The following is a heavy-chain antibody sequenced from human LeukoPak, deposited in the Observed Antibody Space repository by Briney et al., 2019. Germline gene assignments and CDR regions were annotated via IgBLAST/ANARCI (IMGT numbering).Heavy chain of an antibody. V-gene: IGHV1-46*01. CDR2: INPSGGST. J-gene: IGHJ3*02. Sequence: ASVKVSCKASGYTFTSYAMNWVRQAPGQGLEWMGIINPSGGSTSYAQKFQGRVTMTRDTSTSTVYMELSSLRSEDTAVYYCARDRNYDFWSGYSRGDDAFDIWGQGTMVTVSS. CDR1: GYTFTSYA. CDR3: ARDRNYDFWSGYSRGDDAFDI. D-gene: IGHD3-3*01.